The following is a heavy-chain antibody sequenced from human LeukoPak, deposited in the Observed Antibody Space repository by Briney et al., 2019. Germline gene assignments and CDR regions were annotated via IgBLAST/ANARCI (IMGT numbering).Heavy chain of an antibody. V-gene: IGHV3-23*01. Sequence: GGSLRLSCAASGFTFSSYGMSWVRQAPGKGLEWVSAISGSGGSTYYADSVKGRFTISRDNSKNTLYLQMNSLRAEDTAVYYCAKDNWNDGGSFDYWGQGTLVTVSS. D-gene: IGHD1-20*01. CDR1: GFTFSSYG. CDR3: AKDNWNDGGSFDY. J-gene: IGHJ4*02. CDR2: ISGSGGST.